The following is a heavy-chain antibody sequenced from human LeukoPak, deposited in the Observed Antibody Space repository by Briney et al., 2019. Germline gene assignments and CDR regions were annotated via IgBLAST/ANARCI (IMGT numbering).Heavy chain of an antibody. Sequence: SETLSLTCTVSGGSISNHFWNWIRQSPGKGPEWIGYVYHSANRYNSDSVKYNPSLKSRVFISVDTSRNQFSLRLHSVTAADTAVYYCARVPRGFRYGYKFSDEWYFDYWGQGALVTVSS. CDR2: VYHSANRYNSDSV. J-gene: IGHJ4*02. D-gene: IGHD5-18*01. V-gene: IGHV4-59*11. CDR3: ARVPRGFRYGYKFSDEWYFDY. CDR1: GGSISNHF.